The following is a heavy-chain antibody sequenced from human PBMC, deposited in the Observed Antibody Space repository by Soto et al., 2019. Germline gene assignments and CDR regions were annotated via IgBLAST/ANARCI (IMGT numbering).Heavy chain of an antibody. Sequence: PGGSLRLSCAASGFTFSSYAMHWVRQAPGKGLEWVAVISYDGSNKYYADSVKGRFTISRDNSKNTLYLQMNSLRAEDTAVYYCARDTYSSSWKNWFDPWGQGTLVTVSS. V-gene: IGHV3-30-3*01. CDR2: ISYDGSNK. D-gene: IGHD6-13*01. CDR3: ARDTYSSSWKNWFDP. J-gene: IGHJ5*02. CDR1: GFTFSSYA.